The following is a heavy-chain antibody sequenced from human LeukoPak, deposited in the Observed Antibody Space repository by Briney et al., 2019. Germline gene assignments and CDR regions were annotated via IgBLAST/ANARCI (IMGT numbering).Heavy chain of an antibody. Sequence: SETLSPTCTVSDVSLSTGYYYWNWIRQPPGKGLEWIGYISYSGSTYYNPSLKSRVAISVDTSKNQFSLKLTFLTAADTAVYYCARESYSRYYYFDYWGQGTLVTVSS. V-gene: IGHV4-30-4*01. CDR2: ISYSGST. CDR3: ARESYSRYYYFDY. J-gene: IGHJ4*02. D-gene: IGHD6-13*01. CDR1: DVSLSTGYYY.